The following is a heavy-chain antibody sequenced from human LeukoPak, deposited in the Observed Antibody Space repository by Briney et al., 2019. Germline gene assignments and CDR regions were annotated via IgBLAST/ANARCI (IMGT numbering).Heavy chain of an antibody. CDR2: IYSGGYT. J-gene: IGHJ4*02. D-gene: IGHD1-26*01. CDR3: ARRLEYSGSKGVFDY. Sequence: GGSLRLSCAASGFTVSSNYMSWVRQAPGKGLEWVSIIYSGGYTDYADSVKGRFTISRDNSKNTLDLQMNSLRAEDTAVYYCARRLEYSGSKGVFDYWGQGTLVTVSS. CDR1: GFTVSSNY. V-gene: IGHV3-66*01.